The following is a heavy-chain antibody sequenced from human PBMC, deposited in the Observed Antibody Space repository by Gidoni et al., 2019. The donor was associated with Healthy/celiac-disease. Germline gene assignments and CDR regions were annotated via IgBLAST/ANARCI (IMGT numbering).Heavy chain of an antibody. CDR3: ARGIGVFIYDY. D-gene: IGHD3-3*01. V-gene: IGHV4-34*01. J-gene: IGHJ4*02. CDR1: GGSFSGYY. CDR2: INHSGSN. Sequence: QVQLQQWGAGLLKPSETLYLTCAVYGGSFSGYYWSWIRQPPGKGLEWIGEINHSGSNNYNPSLKSRVTISVDTSKNQFSLKLSSVTAADTAVYYCARGIGVFIYDYWGQGTLVTVSS.